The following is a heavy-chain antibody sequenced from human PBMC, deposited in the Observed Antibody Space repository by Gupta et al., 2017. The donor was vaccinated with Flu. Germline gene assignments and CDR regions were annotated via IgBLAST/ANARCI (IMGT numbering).Heavy chain of an antibody. J-gene: IGHJ4*02. Sequence: EVHLVESGGGLVQPGGSLPLSCTASGFSFRAYGMHWIRQAPGKGLVWVSLVNSDGSMTGYADSVKGRFTVSRDNAKNTLYLQMSSLRVEDTALYYCAKDFDYYRGGWGQGTLVTVSA. CDR1: GFSFRAYG. D-gene: IGHD3-22*01. V-gene: IGHV3-74*01. CDR2: VNSDGSMT. CDR3: AKDFDYYRGG.